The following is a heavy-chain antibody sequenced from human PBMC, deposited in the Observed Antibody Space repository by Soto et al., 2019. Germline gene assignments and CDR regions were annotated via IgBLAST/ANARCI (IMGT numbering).Heavy chain of an antibody. CDR1: GFTFHDYA. D-gene: IGHD2-15*01. V-gene: IGHV3-9*01. J-gene: IGHJ3*02. Sequence: EVQLVESGGGLVQPGRSLRLSCAASGFTFHDYAMHWVRQAPGKGLEWVSLVSWNSAGLGYAESIKGRFTISRDNAKNSLYLQMNNLRTDDTAFYYCTMGYCTFGSCAFAIWCQGTMVTVSS. CDR3: TMGYCTFGSCAFAI. CDR2: VSWNSAGL.